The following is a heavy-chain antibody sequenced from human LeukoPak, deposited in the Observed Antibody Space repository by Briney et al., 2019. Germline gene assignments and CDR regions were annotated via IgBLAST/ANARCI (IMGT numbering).Heavy chain of an antibody. Sequence: GGSLRLSCAASGFTFSSYAMHWVRQAPGKGLEWVAVISYDGSNKYYADSVKGRFTISRDNSKNALYLQMNSLRAEDTAVYYCARDWAGMTTVTTSAFDIWGQGTMVTVSS. CDR2: ISYDGSNK. D-gene: IGHD4-17*01. CDR3: ARDWAGMTTVTTSAFDI. V-gene: IGHV3-30-3*01. J-gene: IGHJ3*02. CDR1: GFTFSSYA.